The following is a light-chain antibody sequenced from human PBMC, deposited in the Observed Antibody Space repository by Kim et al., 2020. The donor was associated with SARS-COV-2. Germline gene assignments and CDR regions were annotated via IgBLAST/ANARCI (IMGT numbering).Light chain of an antibody. CDR3: QQLNSYPLT. V-gene: IGKV1-9*01. CDR1: QGISSY. Sequence: IQLTQYPSSVFASVGDRVTITCRASQGISSYLAWYQQKSGLAPKVLIHSASTLQSGVPSRFSGSGSGTDFTLTISSLQPEDFATYYFQQLNSYPLTFGGWTKVDIK. J-gene: IGKJ4*01. CDR2: SAS.